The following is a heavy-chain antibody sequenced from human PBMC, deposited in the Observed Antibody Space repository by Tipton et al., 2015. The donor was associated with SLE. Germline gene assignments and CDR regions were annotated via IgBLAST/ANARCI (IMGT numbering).Heavy chain of an antibody. CDR3: ASSLEQPSYNWFDP. CDR2: ISSSSSYI. D-gene: IGHD6-13*01. CDR1: GFTFSSYS. V-gene: IGHV3-21*03. J-gene: IGHJ5*02. Sequence: SLRLSCAASGFTFSSYSMNWVRPAPGKGLEWVSSISSSSSYIYYADSVKGRFTISRDNAKNSLYLQMNSLRAEDTAVYYCASSLEQPSYNWFDPWGQGTLVTVSS.